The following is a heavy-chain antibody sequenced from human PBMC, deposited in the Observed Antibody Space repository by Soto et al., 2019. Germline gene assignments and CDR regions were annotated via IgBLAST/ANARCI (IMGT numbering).Heavy chain of an antibody. CDR3: ARGGHVVVVTAALDF. D-gene: IGHD2-21*02. V-gene: IGHV1-46*01. J-gene: IGHJ4*02. CDR2: VNPSGGHT. Sequence: QVQLVQSGAEVKKPGASVKVSCKASGDTFTDYYIHWVRQAPGQGLEWMGTVNPSGGHTTYAQHFLGRMTMSRDTSASALYMELTSLTSEDTAVYYCARGGHVVVVTAALDFWGQGTLVTVSS. CDR1: GDTFTDYY.